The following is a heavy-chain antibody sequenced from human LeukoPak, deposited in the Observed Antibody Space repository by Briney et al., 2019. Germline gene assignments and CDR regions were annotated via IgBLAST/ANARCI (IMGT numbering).Heavy chain of an antibody. V-gene: IGHV1-24*01. D-gene: IGHD3-3*01. Sequence: ASVKVSCKVSGYTLTELSMHWVRQAPGKGLEWMGGFDPEGGETIYAQKFQGRVTMTEDTSTDTAYMELSSLRSEDTAVYYCATVPGGFLEWLLYDYWGQGTLVTVSS. CDR1: GYTLTELS. J-gene: IGHJ4*02. CDR3: ATVPGGFLEWLLYDY. CDR2: FDPEGGET.